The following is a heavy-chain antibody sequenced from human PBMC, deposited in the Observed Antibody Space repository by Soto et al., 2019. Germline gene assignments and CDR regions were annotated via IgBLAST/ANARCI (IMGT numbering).Heavy chain of an antibody. V-gene: IGHV1-18*01. CDR3: ARDSPAVDY. J-gene: IGHJ4*02. Sequence: QVQLVQSGAEVKKPGASVKVSCKASGYTFTSYAISWVRQAPGQGLEWMGWISAYNGNTNYAQKLQGRVTITTETSTSTAYMELRVLRSDDTAVYSCARDSPAVDYWGQGTLVTVSS. CDR1: GYTFTSYA. CDR2: ISAYNGNT.